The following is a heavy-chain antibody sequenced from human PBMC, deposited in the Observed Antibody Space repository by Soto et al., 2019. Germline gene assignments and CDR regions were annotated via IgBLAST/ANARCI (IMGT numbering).Heavy chain of an antibody. CDR1: GFIFSDYY. J-gene: IGHJ5*02. Sequence: GGSLRLSCAASGFIFSDYYMTWIRQAPGKGLESLSYIDGNNRDINYADSVRGRFTISRDNAKNSLYLQMDSLRAEDTAIYFCSRDPRHLDTWGPGTLVTVSS. CDR2: IDGNNRDI. V-gene: IGHV3-11*05. CDR3: SRDPRHLDT.